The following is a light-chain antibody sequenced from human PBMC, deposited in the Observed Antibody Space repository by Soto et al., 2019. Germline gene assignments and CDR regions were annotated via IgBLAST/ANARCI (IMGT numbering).Light chain of an antibody. CDR3: QQGKSFPLT. CDR1: QDMNSW. V-gene: IGKV1-12*01. Sequence: DIKMTQSPSSVSASVGDRVTITCRASQDMNSWLAWYQQKPGLAPKLLIYKASSLQGGVPSRFSGSRSGTDFTLTISSLQPEDFATYFCQQGKSFPLTFGGGTKV. CDR2: KAS. J-gene: IGKJ4*01.